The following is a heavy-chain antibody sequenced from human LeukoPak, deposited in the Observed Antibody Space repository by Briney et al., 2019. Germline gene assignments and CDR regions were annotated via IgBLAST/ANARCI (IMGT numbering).Heavy chain of an antibody. CDR2: IIPIRAIA. CDR3: ARGEYYGSGSYYNGAFDS. Sequence: APVTVSCKASVCTFSNYAISWVRQAPGQGLEWMGRIIPIRAIANYAQKFQGRVTITAVKSTSTVYMELSSLRSEDTAVYYCARGEYYGSGSYYNGAFDSWGQGTMVTVSS. V-gene: IGHV1-69*04. D-gene: IGHD3-10*01. J-gene: IGHJ3*02. CDR1: VCTFSNYA.